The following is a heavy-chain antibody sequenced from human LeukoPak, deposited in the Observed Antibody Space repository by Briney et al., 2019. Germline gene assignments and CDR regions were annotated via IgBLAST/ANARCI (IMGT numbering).Heavy chain of an antibody. Sequence: GAPVKVSCKASGYTFTGYYMHWVRQAPGQGLEWMGWINPNSGGTNYAQKFQGRVTMTRDTSISTAYMELSRLRSDDTAVYYCAKSGYSYGYLDYYYYYMDVWGKGTTVTVSS. CDR3: AKSGYSYGYLDYYYYYMDV. J-gene: IGHJ6*03. CDR2: INPNSGGT. V-gene: IGHV1-2*02. CDR1: GYTFTGYY. D-gene: IGHD5-18*01.